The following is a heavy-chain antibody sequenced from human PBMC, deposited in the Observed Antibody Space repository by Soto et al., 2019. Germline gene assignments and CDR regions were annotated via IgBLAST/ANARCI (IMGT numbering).Heavy chain of an antibody. J-gene: IGHJ4*02. Sequence: PSETLSLTCAVSGGSISSGGYSWSRIRQPPGKGLEWIGYIYYSGTTYYNPSLKSRVTMSVDTSKNQFSLKLTSVTAVDTAVYYCARREIQGHIDYWGQGTLVNVS. CDR2: IYYSGTT. CDR1: GGSISSGGYS. CDR3: ARREIQGHIDY. D-gene: IGHD1-26*01. V-gene: IGHV4-30-2*01.